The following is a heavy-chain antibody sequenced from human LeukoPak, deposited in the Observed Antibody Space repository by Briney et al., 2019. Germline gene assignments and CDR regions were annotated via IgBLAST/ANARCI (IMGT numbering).Heavy chain of an antibody. Sequence: SETLSLTCTVSGGSISSGDYYWSWIRQPPGKGLEWIGYIYYSGSTYYNPSLKSRVTISVDTSKNQFSLKLSSVTAADTAVYYCASHNILNDYYYYMDVWGKGTTVTVSS. CDR2: IYYSGST. J-gene: IGHJ6*03. CDR1: GGSISSGDYY. CDR3: ASHNILNDYYYYMDV. V-gene: IGHV4-30-4*01. D-gene: IGHD2-15*01.